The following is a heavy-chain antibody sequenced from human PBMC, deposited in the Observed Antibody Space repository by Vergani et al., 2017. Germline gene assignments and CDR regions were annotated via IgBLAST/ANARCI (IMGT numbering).Heavy chain of an antibody. CDR1: GFSFPGYA. CDR2: VSGSSSSI. D-gene: IGHD6-13*01. V-gene: IGHV3-48*04. J-gene: IGHJ4*02. CDR3: ASSPGYSSSWYYFDY. Sequence: EVQLLESGGGLVQPGGSLRLSCEASGFSFPGYAMSWVRQAPGKGLEWVSSVSGSSSSIYYADSVKGRFTISRDNAKNSLYLQMNSLRAEDTAVYYCASSPGYSSSWYYFDYWGQGTLVTVSS.